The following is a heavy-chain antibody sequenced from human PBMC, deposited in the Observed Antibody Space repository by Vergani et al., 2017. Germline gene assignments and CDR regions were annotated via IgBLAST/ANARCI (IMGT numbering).Heavy chain of an antibody. D-gene: IGHD5-24*01. J-gene: IGHJ3*02. V-gene: IGHV3-9*01. Sequence: GIIWNSGSIGYADSVKGRFTISRDNAKSSLYLQMNSLRAEDTAVYYCARDGRRDGYVVIVSDAFDIWGQGTMVTVSS. CDR2: IIWNSGSI. CDR3: ARDGRRDGYVVIVSDAFDI.